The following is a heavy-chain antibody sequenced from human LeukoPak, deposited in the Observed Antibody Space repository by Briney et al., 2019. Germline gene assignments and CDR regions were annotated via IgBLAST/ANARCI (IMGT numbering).Heavy chain of an antibody. CDR2: IYYSGST. D-gene: IGHD3-10*01. CDR3: ARDCCASGSHDS. J-gene: IGHJ4*02. V-gene: IGHV4-39*01. Sequence: WVRQPPGKGLEWIGTIYYSGSTNYNPSLKSRVTISVDTSKNQFSLKLSSVTAADTAVYYCARDCCASGSHDSWGQGTLVTVSS.